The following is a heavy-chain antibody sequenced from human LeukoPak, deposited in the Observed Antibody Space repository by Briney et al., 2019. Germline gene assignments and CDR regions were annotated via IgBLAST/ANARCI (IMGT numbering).Heavy chain of an antibody. V-gene: IGHV1-24*01. J-gene: IGHJ6*02. Sequence: GASVKVSCKVSGYTLTELSMHWVRQAPGKGLEWMGGVDPEDGDTIYAQKFQGRVTMTEDTSTDTAYMELSSLRSEDTAVYYCATGGYCSGGSCFRGSSSPKLYYYYYGMDVWGQGTTVTVSS. CDR3: ATGGYCSGGSCFRGSSSPKLYYYYYGMDV. CDR1: GYTLTELS. CDR2: VDPEDGDT. D-gene: IGHD2-15*01.